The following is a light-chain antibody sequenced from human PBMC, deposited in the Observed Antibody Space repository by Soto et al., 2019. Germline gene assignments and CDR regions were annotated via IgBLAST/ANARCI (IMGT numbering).Light chain of an antibody. CDR2: DAS. J-gene: IGKJ2*01. V-gene: IGKV1-5*01. Sequence: DIQMTQSPSTLSASVGDSVTITCRASQSISSWLAWYQQKPGKAPKLLIYDASSLESGVPSRFSGSGSGTEFTLTISSLQPDDFATYYCHQYNSYSYTFGQGTKLESK. CDR3: HQYNSYSYT. CDR1: QSISSW.